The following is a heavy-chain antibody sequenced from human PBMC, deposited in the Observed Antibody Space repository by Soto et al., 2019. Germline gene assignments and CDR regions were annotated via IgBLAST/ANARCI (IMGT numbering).Heavy chain of an antibody. CDR2: TDIDGSFT. J-gene: IGHJ4*02. D-gene: IGHD1-26*01. CDR1: GFTFSSYW. V-gene: IGHV3-74*01. CDR3: VRDDFGLGLDD. Sequence: GGSLRLSCVASGFTFSSYWMHWVRRTPGQGLVWISHTDIDGSFTTYADSVKGRFTISRDNAKNTLFLLMNSLRAEDTAVYYGVRDDFGLGLDDWGLGTLVTVSS.